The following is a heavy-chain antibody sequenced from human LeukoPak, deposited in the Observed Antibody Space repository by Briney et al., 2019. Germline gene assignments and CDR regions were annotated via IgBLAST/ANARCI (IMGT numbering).Heavy chain of an antibody. D-gene: IGHD1-26*01. CDR3: SGESGPFCPFGY. J-gene: IGHJ4*02. Sequence: SETLSLTCGVSGGSISGTNWCSWVRQPPGQGLEWIGEISLAGQTNYNPSLNGRVTMSLDKSSNQLSLHLTSVTAADTATYFCSGESGPFCPFGYWGQGTLVIVSS. CDR1: GGSISGTNW. CDR2: ISLAGQT. V-gene: IGHV4/OR15-8*02.